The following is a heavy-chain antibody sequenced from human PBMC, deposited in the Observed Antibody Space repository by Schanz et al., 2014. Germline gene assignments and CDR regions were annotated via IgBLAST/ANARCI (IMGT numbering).Heavy chain of an antibody. CDR2: ISPYNGNT. CDR3: ARDRLECGAECYSVEVFEI. D-gene: IGHD2-21*01. J-gene: IGHJ4*02. V-gene: IGHV1-18*04. Sequence: QVQLVQSGAEVKKPGASVKVSCKASGYTFTSYSMHWVRQAPGQGLEWMGWISPYNGNTNYAQKLQGRVTMTTDTSTSTAYMELRSLRSEDTAVYYCARDRLECGAECYSVEVFEIWGQGTLVIVSS. CDR1: GYTFTSYS.